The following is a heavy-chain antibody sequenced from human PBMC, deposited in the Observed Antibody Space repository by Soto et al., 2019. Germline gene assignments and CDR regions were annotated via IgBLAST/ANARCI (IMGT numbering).Heavy chain of an antibody. Sequence: PSETLSLTCTVSGASISSSGYYWGWIRQPPGKGLEWIASIYYSGSTYYNPSLKSRVTISVDTSKNQFSLKLSSVTAADTAVYYCASLGGCGGSCYSEDYYYGMDVWGQGTTVTVSS. CDR1: GASISSSGYY. D-gene: IGHD2-15*01. CDR2: IYYSGST. V-gene: IGHV4-39*07. J-gene: IGHJ6*02. CDR3: ASLGGCGGSCYSEDYYYGMDV.